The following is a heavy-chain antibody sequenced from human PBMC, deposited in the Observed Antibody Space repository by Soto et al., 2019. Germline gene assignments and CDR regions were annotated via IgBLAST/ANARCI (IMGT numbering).Heavy chain of an antibody. V-gene: IGHV4-61*01. CDR1: GGSVSSGSYY. CDR3: ARAKHPPYGDYGFDY. D-gene: IGHD4-17*01. Sequence: SETLSLTCTVSGGSVSSGSYYWSWIRQPPGKGLEWIGYIYYSGSTNYNPSLKSRVTISVDTSKNQFSLKLSSVTAADTAVYYCARAKHPPYGDYGFDYWGQGTLVTASS. CDR2: IYYSGST. J-gene: IGHJ4*02.